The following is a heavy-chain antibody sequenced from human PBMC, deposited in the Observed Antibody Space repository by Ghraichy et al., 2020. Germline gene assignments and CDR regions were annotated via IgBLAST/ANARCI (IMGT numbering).Heavy chain of an antibody. V-gene: IGHV3-15*01. D-gene: IGHD3-22*01. CDR3: TTGEEVVTLDY. CDR1: GFTFSNAW. CDR2: IKSKTDGGTT. Sequence: LSLTCAASGFTFSNAWMSWVRQAPGKGLEWVGRIKSKTDGGTTDYAAPVKGRFTISRDDSKNTLYLQMNSLKTEDTAVYYCTTGEEVVTLDYWGQGTLVTVSS. J-gene: IGHJ4*02.